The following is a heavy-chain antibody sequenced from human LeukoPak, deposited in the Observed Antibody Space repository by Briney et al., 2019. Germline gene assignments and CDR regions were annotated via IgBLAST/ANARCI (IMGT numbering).Heavy chain of an antibody. CDR3: ARGQGYCSGATCYHGMDV. D-gene: IGHD2-15*01. CDR1: GGSISSGGYY. V-gene: IGHV4-31*03. J-gene: IGHJ6*02. Sequence: PSETLSLTCTVSGGSISSGGYYWSWLRQHPGKGLEWIGYIYYSGSIYYNPSLKNRITISVDTSKNQFSLKLISVTAADTAVYYCARGQGYCSGATCYHGMDVWGQGTTVTVSS. CDR2: IYYSGSI.